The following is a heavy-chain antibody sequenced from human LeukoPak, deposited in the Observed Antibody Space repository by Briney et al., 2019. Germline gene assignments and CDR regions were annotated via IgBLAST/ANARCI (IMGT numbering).Heavy chain of an antibody. V-gene: IGHV1-69*04. D-gene: IGHD1-26*01. CDR3: ATPYSGSYRTDY. Sequence: GASVKVSCKASGGTFSSYAISWVRQAPGQGREWMGRIIPILGIANYAQKFQGRVTITADKSTSTTYMELSSLRSEDTAVYYCATPYSGSYRTDYWGQGTLVTVSS. J-gene: IGHJ4*02. CDR2: IIPILGIA. CDR1: GGTFSSYA.